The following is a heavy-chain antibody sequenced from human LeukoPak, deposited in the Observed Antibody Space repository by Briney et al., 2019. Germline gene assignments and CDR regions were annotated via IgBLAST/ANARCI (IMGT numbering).Heavy chain of an antibody. J-gene: IGHJ4*02. V-gene: IGHV3-66*01. CDR2: IYSGGIT. Sequence: PGGSLRLSCAASGFTVSSNYMSWVRQAPGKGLEWVSVIYSGGITYYADSVKGRFIISRDNSKNTLYLQMNSLRAEDTAVYYCARVDYGDYGFDYWGQGTLVTVSS. CDR3: ARVDYGDYGFDY. D-gene: IGHD4-17*01. CDR1: GFTVSSNY.